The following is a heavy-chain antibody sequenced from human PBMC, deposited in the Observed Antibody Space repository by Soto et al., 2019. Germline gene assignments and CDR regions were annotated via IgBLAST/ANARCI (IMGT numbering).Heavy chain of an antibody. Sequence: SEILSLTCAVYGGSFSGYCLSWIRQPPGKGLEWIGEINHSGSTNYNPSLKSRVTISVDTSKNQFSLKLSSVTAADTAVYYCAIIAAAGKGTGRWFDPWGQGTLVTVSS. CDR3: AIIAAAGKGTGRWFDP. V-gene: IGHV4-34*01. J-gene: IGHJ5*02. CDR1: GGSFSGYC. D-gene: IGHD6-13*01. CDR2: INHSGST.